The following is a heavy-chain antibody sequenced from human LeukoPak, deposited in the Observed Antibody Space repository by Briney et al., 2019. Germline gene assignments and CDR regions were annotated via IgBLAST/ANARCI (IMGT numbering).Heavy chain of an antibody. CDR3: AIHDYLAV. J-gene: IGHJ4*02. Sequence: PGGSLRLSCSVSGFTISSHYMAWVGPVPGKGPEWVSLIHSGGSTYYADSVKGRFTISRDNSKKTVYLQMNSLRDEDTAVYYCAIHDYLAVWGQGTLVTVSS. CDR1: GFTISSHY. CDR2: IHSGGST. V-gene: IGHV3-66*01. D-gene: IGHD4-11*01.